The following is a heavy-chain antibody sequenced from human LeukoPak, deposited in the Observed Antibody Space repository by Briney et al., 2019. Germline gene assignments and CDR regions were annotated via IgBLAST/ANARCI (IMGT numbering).Heavy chain of an antibody. D-gene: IGHD4-17*01. Sequence: PGGSLRLSCAASGFTFSSYSMNWVRQAPGKGLEWVSSISSSGSYIYYADSVKGRFTISRDNAKNSLYLQMNSLRTEDTAVYYCAKDLTTVTTQGDYWDQGTLVTVSS. CDR2: ISSSGSYI. J-gene: IGHJ4*02. CDR3: AKDLTTVTTQGDY. CDR1: GFTFSSYS. V-gene: IGHV3-21*01.